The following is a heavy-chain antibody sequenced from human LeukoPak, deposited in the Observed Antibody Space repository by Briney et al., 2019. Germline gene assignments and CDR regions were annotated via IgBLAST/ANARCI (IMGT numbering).Heavy chain of an antibody. CDR3: ARPRYGYSYNDAFDI. V-gene: IGHV3-7*01. CDR1: GFSFSSYW. J-gene: IGHJ3*02. CDR2: IKQDGSEK. D-gene: IGHD5-18*01. Sequence: GGSLRLSCAASGFSFSSYWMNWVRQAPGKGLEWVANIKQDGSEKYYVDSVKGRFTISRDNAKNSLYLQMNSLRAEDTAVYYCARPRYGYSYNDAFDIWGQGTMVTVSS.